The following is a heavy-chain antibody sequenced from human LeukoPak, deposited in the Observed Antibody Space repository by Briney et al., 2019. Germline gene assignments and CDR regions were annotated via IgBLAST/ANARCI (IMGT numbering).Heavy chain of an antibody. D-gene: IGHD3-3*02. Sequence: SVKVSCKASGGTFSSYAISWVRQAPGQGLKWMGGIIPIFGTANYAQKFQGRVTITTDESTSTAYMELSSLRSEDTAVYYCASGGGHLWLDYWGQGTLVTVSS. CDR3: ASGGGHLWLDY. V-gene: IGHV1-69*05. J-gene: IGHJ4*02. CDR1: GGTFSSYA. CDR2: IIPIFGTA.